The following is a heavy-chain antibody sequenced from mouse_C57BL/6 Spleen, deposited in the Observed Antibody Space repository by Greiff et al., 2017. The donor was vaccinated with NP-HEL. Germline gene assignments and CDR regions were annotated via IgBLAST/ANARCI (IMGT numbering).Heavy chain of an antibody. CDR3: ARLLLLLEEGYYAMDY. V-gene: IGHV3-6*01. CDR1: GYSITSGYY. CDR2: ISYDGSN. J-gene: IGHJ4*01. Sequence: EVQLVESGPGLVKPSQSLSLTCSVTGYSITSGYYWNWIRQFPGNKLEWMGYISYDGSNNYNPSLKNRISITRDTSKNQFFLKLNSVTTEDTATYYCARLLLLLEEGYYAMDYWGQGTSVTVSS. D-gene: IGHD1-1*01.